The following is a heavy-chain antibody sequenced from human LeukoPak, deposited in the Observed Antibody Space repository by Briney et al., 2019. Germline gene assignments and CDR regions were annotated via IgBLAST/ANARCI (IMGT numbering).Heavy chain of an antibody. CDR2: IYYSGST. D-gene: IGHD6-19*01. CDR1: GGSISSYY. J-gene: IGHJ4*02. Sequence: ASETLSLTCTVSGGSISSYYWSWIRQPPGKGLEWIGYIYYSGSTNYNPSLKSRVTISVDTSKNQFSLKLSSVTAADTAVYYCARHSHIAVAGLIDYWGQGTLVTVSS. V-gene: IGHV4-59*08. CDR3: ARHSHIAVAGLIDY.